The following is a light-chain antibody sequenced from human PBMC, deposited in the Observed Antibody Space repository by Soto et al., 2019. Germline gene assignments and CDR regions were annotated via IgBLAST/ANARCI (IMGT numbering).Light chain of an antibody. CDR1: QSVSSDY. CDR3: QHYDNPPPSVT. V-gene: IGKV3-20*01. Sequence: EIVLTQSPDPLSLSPGERATLSCRARQSVSSDYLVWYQQKPGLPPRLLIYGASRRATGIPDRFSGIGSGTDFILTISRREPENFAVYDCQHYDNPPPSVTFGPGTKVDIK. J-gene: IGKJ3*01. CDR2: GAS.